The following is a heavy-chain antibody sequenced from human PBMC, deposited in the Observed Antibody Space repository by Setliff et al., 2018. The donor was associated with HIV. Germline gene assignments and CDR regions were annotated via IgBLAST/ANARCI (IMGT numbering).Heavy chain of an antibody. CDR3: ARHKSQPYYFDY. Sequence: SETLSLTCTVSGGSISSYYWSWIRQPPGKGLEWIGYIYYSGSTNYNPSLKSRVTISVDTSKNQFSLKLSSVTAADTAVYYCARHKSQPYYFDYWGPETLLVTVSS. CDR2: IYYSGST. V-gene: IGHV4-59*08. CDR1: GGSISSYY. J-gene: IGHJ4*03.